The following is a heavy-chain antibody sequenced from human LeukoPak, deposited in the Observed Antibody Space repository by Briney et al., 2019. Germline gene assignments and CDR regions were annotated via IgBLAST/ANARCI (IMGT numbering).Heavy chain of an antibody. V-gene: IGHV3-48*04. Sequence: GGSLRLSCAASGFTLSTYWMNWVRQAPGKGLEWVSYISSSGNTIYYADSVKGRFTNSRDNANNSLYLQMNSLRAEDTAVYYCARDRADYVGAFDIWGQGTMVTVSS. CDR2: ISSSGNTI. D-gene: IGHD4-17*01. J-gene: IGHJ3*02. CDR3: ARDRADYVGAFDI. CDR1: GFTLSTYW.